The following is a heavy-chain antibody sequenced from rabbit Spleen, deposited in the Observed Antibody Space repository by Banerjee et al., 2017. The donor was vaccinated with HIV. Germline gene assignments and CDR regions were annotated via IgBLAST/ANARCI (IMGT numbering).Heavy chain of an antibody. J-gene: IGHJ4*01. CDR1: GFSFSSSYW. V-gene: IGHV1S45*01. CDR3: ARSGSSSNERYFNL. Sequence: QEQLEESGGDLVKPEGSLTLTCTASGFSFSSSYWICWVRQAPGKGLEWIACIVVGSSGSTYYASWAKGRFTISKTSSTTVTLQMTSLTAADTATYFCARSGSSSNERYFNLWGPGTLVTVS. CDR2: IVVGSSGST. D-gene: IGHD8-1*01.